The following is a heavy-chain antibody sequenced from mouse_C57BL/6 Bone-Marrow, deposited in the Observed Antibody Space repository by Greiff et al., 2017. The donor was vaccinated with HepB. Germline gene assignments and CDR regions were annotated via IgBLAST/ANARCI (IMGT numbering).Heavy chain of an antibody. CDR2: IYPRSGNT. D-gene: IGHD1-1*01. CDR3: ATVVAFRYFDV. J-gene: IGHJ1*03. V-gene: IGHV1-81*01. CDR1: GYTFTSYG. Sequence: VMLVESGAELARPGASVKLSCKASGYTFTSYGISWVKQRTGQGLEWIGEIYPRSGNTYYNEKFKGKATLTADKSSSTAYMELRSLTSEDSAVYFCATVVAFRYFDVWGTGTTVTVSS.